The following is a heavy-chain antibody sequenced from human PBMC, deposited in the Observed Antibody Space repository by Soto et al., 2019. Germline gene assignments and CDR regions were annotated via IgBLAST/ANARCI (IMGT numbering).Heavy chain of an antibody. CDR2: IYYNGST. Sequence: SETLSLTCTVSGGSMSSNYWTWIRQSPGMGLEWIGNIYYNGSTNYNPSLKSRVTISVDTSKNQFSLKLTSVTAADTAVYYCARRPKSGSFHYYGVDVWGQGTTVTVSS. CDR1: GGSMSSNY. V-gene: IGHV4-59*08. CDR3: ARRPKSGSFHYYGVDV. D-gene: IGHD1-26*01. J-gene: IGHJ6*02.